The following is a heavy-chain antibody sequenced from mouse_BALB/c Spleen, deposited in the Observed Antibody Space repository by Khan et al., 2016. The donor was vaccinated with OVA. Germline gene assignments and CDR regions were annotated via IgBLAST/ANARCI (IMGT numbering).Heavy chain of an antibody. V-gene: IGHV2-6-7*01. Sequence: QVQLKESGPGLVAPSQSLSITCTVSGFSLTGYGVNWVRQPPGKGLVWLGMIWSDGSTDYNSALISRLSISKDNSKRQVFLKLNDLQNDDTARYSCARYLRQGGFAYWGQGTLVTVSA. J-gene: IGHJ3*01. D-gene: IGHD1-1*01. CDR3: ARYLRQGGFAY. CDR1: GFSLTGYG. CDR2: IWSDGST.